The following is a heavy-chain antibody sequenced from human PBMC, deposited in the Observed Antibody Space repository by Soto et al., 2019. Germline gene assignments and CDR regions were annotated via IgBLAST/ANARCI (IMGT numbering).Heavy chain of an antibody. CDR1: GGTFSSYA. J-gene: IGHJ5*02. CDR3: ARVVVVVAATSGLGWFDP. CDR2: FIPIFGTA. Sequence: QVQLVQSGAEVKKPGSSVKVSCKASGGTFSSYAISWVRQAPGQGLEWMGGFIPIFGTANYAQKFQGRVTITADESTSTAYMELSSLRSEDTAVYYCARVVVVVAATSGLGWFDPWGQGTLVTVSS. D-gene: IGHD2-15*01. V-gene: IGHV1-69*01.